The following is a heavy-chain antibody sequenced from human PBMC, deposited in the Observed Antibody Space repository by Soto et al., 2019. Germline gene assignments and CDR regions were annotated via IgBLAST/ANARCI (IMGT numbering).Heavy chain of an antibody. CDR2: IDDSGST. CDR3: ARQGRNTRIVLIKHYATDF. V-gene: IGHV4-39*01. J-gene: IGHJ6*02. Sequence: ASETLSLTCTVSSGTISSRSHYWAWIRQPPGKGLEWIGVIDDSGSTHYSESLKSRVTISVDTSKNQFSLKVSSVTATDTAVYYCARQGRNTRIVLIKHYATDFWGQGTAVTV. D-gene: IGHD1-1*01. CDR1: SGTISSRSHY.